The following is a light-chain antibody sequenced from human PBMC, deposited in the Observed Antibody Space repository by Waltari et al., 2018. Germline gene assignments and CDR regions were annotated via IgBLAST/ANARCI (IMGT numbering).Light chain of an antibody. CDR1: QSVTGY. J-gene: IGKJ5*01. Sequence: DIQMTKSPSSLSASVGHSVPISCRASQSVTGYLNWYQQKPGKAPKLLIYAASRLHSGVPSRFSGSQSETDFTLTISFLQPEDFATYYCQQSDTNPIAFGQGTRLEIK. CDR3: QQSDTNPIA. CDR2: AAS. V-gene: IGKV1-39*01.